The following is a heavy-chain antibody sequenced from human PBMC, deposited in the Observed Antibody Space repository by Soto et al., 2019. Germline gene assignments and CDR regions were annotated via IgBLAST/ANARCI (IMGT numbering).Heavy chain of an antibody. V-gene: IGHV3-33*01. Sequence: VQLVESGGGVVQPGRSLRLSCAASGFTFSSYGMHWVRQAPGKGLEWVAVIWYDGSNKYYADSVKGRFTISRDNSKNTLYLQMNSLRAEDTAVYYCARGGANYDILTGYYYYYGMDVWGQGTTVTVSS. CDR2: IWYDGSNK. J-gene: IGHJ6*02. CDR1: GFTFSSYG. CDR3: ARGGANYDILTGYYYYYGMDV. D-gene: IGHD3-9*01.